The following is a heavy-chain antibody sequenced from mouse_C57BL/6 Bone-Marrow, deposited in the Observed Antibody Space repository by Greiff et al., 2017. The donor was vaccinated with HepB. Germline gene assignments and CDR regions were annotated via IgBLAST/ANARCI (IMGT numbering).Heavy chain of an antibody. J-gene: IGHJ3*01. D-gene: IGHD2-5*01. CDR2: ISSGGSYT. V-gene: IGHV5-6*01. CDR1: GFTFSSYG. CDR3: ARWLYSNPFAY. Sequence: EVMLVESGGDLVKPGGSLKLSCAASGFTFSSYGMSWVRQTPDKRLEWVATISSGGSYTYYADTVKGRFTISRDNAKNTLFLQMTSLRSEDTAMYYCARWLYSNPFAYWGQGTLVTVSA.